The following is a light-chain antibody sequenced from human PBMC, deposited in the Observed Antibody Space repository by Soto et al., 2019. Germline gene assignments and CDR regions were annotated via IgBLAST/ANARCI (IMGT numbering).Light chain of an antibody. J-gene: IGLJ7*01. V-gene: IGLV8-61*01. Sequence: QTVVTQEPSFSVSPGGTVTLTCGLSSGSVSTSYYPSWYQQTPGQAPRTLIYSTNTRSSGVPDRFSGSILGNKAALTITGAQADDESDYYCVLYMGSGISVFGGGTQLDRPR. CDR1: SGSVSTSYY. CDR3: VLYMGSGISV. CDR2: STN.